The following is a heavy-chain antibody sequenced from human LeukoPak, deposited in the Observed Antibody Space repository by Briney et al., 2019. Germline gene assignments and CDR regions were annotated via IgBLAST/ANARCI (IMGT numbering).Heavy chain of an antibody. V-gene: IGHV4-38-2*01. Sequence: PSETLSLACAVSGYSISSGYYWGWIRQPPGKGLEGIGSIYHSGSTYYNPSLKSRVTISVGTSKNQFSLKLSSVTAADTAVYYCARAVGGYDAAYYYYYMDVWGKGTTVTVSS. CDR2: IYHSGST. J-gene: IGHJ6*03. D-gene: IGHD5-12*01. CDR3: ARAVGGYDAAYYYYYMDV. CDR1: GYSISSGYY.